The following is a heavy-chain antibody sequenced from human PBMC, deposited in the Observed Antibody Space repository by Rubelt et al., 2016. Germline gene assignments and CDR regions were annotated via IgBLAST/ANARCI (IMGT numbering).Heavy chain of an antibody. D-gene: IGHD5-18*01. CDR1: GFTFSSYA. J-gene: IGHJ4*02. V-gene: IGHV3-30*04. Sequence: GSLRLSCAASGFTFSSYAMHWVRQAPGQGLEWVTCTSYDGINKYYADSVKGRFTISRDNARNSLYLQMNSRRAEDTAIYYCARQRGYSYGYNDYWGQGTLVTVSS. CDR3: ARQRGYSYGYNDY. CDR2: TSYDGINK.